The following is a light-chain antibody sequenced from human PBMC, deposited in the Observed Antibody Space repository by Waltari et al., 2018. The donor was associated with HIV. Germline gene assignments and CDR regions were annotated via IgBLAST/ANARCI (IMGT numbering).Light chain of an antibody. J-gene: IGLJ3*02. CDR1: SSNIGSNY. CDR3: AAWDDSLSGLV. Sequence: QSVLTQPPSASGTPGQRVTISCSGSSSNIGSNYVYWYQQLPGTAPKLLIYRNNQRPSGVPDRFSGSKSGTSASLAIRGLRSEDETKYYCAAWDDSLSGLVFGGGTKLTVL. V-gene: IGLV1-47*01. CDR2: RNN.